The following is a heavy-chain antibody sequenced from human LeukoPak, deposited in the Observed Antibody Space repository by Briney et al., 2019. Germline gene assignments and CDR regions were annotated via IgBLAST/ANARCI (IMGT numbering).Heavy chain of an antibody. Sequence: ASVKVSCKASGYTFTSYDINWVRQATGQGLEWMGWMNPISGNTGYAQKFQGRVTMTRNTSISTAYMELSSLRSEDTAVYYCARGSGWIAMYYFDYWGQGTLVTVSS. CDR1: GYTFTSYD. V-gene: IGHV1-8*01. CDR3: ARGSGWIAMYYFDY. D-gene: IGHD2-2*03. J-gene: IGHJ4*02. CDR2: MNPISGNT.